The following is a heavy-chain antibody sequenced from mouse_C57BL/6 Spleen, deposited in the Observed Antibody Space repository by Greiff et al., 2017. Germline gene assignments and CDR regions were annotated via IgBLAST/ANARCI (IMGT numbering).Heavy chain of an antibody. V-gene: IGHV1-74*01. CDR1: GYTFTSYW. J-gene: IGHJ2*01. CDR2: IHPSASDT. Sequence: QVQLQQPGAELVKPGASVKVSCTASGYTFTSYWMHWVKQRPGQGLEWIGWIHPSASDTNYNQKFKGKATVTVDKSSSTAYMQLSSRTSEDSAVYYCAMGLRQDFDYWGQGTTLTVSS. CDR3: AMGLRQDFDY. D-gene: IGHD2-2*01.